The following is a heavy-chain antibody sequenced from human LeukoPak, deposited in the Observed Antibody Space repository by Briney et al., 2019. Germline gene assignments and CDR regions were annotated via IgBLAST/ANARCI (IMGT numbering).Heavy chain of an antibody. D-gene: IGHD5-24*01. CDR2: ISYDGSNK. V-gene: IGHV3-30-3*01. J-gene: IGHJ3*02. CDR1: GFTFSSYA. Sequence: EGSLRLSCAASGFTFSSYAMPWVRQAPGKGLEWVAVISYDGSNKYYADSVKGRFTISRDNSKSTLYLQMNSLRAEDTAVYYCAREEKILGRWLGANAFDIWGQGTMVTVSS. CDR3: AREEKILGRWLGANAFDI.